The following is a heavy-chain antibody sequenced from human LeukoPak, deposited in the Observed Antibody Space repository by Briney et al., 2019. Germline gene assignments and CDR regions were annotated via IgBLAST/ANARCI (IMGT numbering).Heavy chain of an antibody. Sequence: PGGSLRLSCATSGFTFWNYRMNWVRQAPGKGLEWVSSIDGTSTNIYYADSVKGRFTISRDNAKNSLYLQMNSLRAEDTAVYYCAREVEAAAGTTDYWGQGTLVTVSS. CDR1: GFTFWNYR. CDR3: AREVEAAAGTTDY. V-gene: IGHV3-21*01. CDR2: IDGTSTNI. J-gene: IGHJ4*02. D-gene: IGHD6-13*01.